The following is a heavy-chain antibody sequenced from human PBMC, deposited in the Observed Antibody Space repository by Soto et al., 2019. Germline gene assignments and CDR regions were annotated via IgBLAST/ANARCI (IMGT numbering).Heavy chain of an antibody. CDR1: GFTFSSYW. Sequence: GGSLRLSCAASGFTFSSYWMSWVRQAPGKGLEWVANIKQDGSEKYYVDSVKGRFTISRDNAKNSLYLQMNSLRAEDTAVYYCARDLPIFGVGNNNWFDPWGQGTLVTVSS. CDR3: ARDLPIFGVGNNNWFDP. D-gene: IGHD3-3*01. J-gene: IGHJ5*02. CDR2: IKQDGSEK. V-gene: IGHV3-7*01.